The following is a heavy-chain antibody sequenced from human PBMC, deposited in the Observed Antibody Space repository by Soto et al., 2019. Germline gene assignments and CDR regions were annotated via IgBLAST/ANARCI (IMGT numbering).Heavy chain of an antibody. J-gene: IGHJ4*02. V-gene: IGHV3-23*01. CDR1: GFTFSNYA. Sequence: LRLSCAASGFTFSNYAMSWVRQAPGKGLEWVSGISGSGRSTYYADFVKGRFTISRDNSKNTLSLQMDSLRVEDTAVYFCAKTLEYSSSSVDYWGQGTLVTVSS. CDR2: ISGSGRST. CDR3: AKTLEYSSSSVDY. D-gene: IGHD6-6*01.